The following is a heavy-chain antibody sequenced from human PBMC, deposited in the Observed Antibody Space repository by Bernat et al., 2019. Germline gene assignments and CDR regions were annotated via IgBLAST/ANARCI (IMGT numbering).Heavy chain of an antibody. J-gene: IGHJ6*02. CDR2: ISYDGSNK. V-gene: IGHV3-30-3*01. D-gene: IGHD3-10*01. CDR3: ARDQRITMVRGHLPPYYYGMDV. CDR1: GFTFSSYA. Sequence: QVQLVESGGGVVQPGRSLRLSCAASGFTFSSYAMHWVRQAPGKGLEWVAVISYDGSNKYYADSVKGRFTISRDTSKTTLYLQMTSLRAEDTAVYYCARDQRITMVRGHLPPYYYGMDVWGQGTTVTVSS.